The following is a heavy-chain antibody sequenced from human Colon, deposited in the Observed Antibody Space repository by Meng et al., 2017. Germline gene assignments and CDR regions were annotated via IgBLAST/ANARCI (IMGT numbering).Heavy chain of an antibody. CDR1: GASLTDFY. CDR2: INHWGSL. CDR3: ARGGNILRELAKPFDV. V-gene: IGHV4-34*01. Sequence: SETLSPTCAVAGASLTDFYWSWIRQSPGKGLEWIGEINHWGSLNYTTSLRSRVTISLQRSTNQFSLTLTSVTAADTGVYYCARGGNILRELAKPFDVWGQGTLVTVSS. J-gene: IGHJ4*02. D-gene: IGHD1-26*01.